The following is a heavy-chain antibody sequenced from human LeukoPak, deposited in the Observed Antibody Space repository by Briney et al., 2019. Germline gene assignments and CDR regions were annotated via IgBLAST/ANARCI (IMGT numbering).Heavy chain of an antibody. CDR1: GFTVSSNY. D-gene: IGHD1-26*01. CDR3: ASRVGATSFFDY. J-gene: IGHJ4*02. V-gene: IGHV3-7*01. Sequence: GGSLRLSCAASGFTVSSNYMSWVRQAPGKGLEWVANIKQDGSEKYYVDSVKGRFTISRDNAKNSLYLQMNSLRAEDTAVYYCASRVGATSFFDYWGQGTLVTVSS. CDR2: IKQDGSEK.